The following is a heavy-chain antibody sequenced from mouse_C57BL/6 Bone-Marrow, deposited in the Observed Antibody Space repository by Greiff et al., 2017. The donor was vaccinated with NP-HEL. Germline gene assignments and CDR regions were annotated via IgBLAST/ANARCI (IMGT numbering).Heavy chain of an antibody. V-gene: IGHV1-63*01. Sequence: QVQLQQSGAELVRPGTSVKMSCKASGYTFTNYWIGWAKQRPGHGLEWIGDIYPGGGYTNYNEKFKGKATLTADKSSSTAYMQFSSLTSEDSAIYYGARYYYGSSYDYFDYWGQGTTLTVSS. CDR3: ARYYYGSSYDYFDY. CDR1: GYTFTNYW. D-gene: IGHD1-1*01. CDR2: IYPGGGYT. J-gene: IGHJ2*01.